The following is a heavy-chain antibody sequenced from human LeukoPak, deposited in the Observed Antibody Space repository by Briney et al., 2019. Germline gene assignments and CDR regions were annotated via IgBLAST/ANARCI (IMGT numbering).Heavy chain of an antibody. CDR3: ARDFIAVAGTHYYYGMDV. Sequence: GGSLRLSCAASGFTFSDYYMSWIRQAPGKGLEWVSYISSSSSYTNYADSVKGRFTISRDNAKNSLYLQMNSLRAEDTAVYYCARDFIAVAGTHYYYGMDVWGQGTTVTVSS. D-gene: IGHD6-19*01. CDR2: ISSSSSYT. CDR1: GFTFSDYY. J-gene: IGHJ6*02. V-gene: IGHV3-11*06.